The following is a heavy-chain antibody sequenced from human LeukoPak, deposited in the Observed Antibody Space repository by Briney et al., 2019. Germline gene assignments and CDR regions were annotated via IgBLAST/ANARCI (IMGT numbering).Heavy chain of an antibody. V-gene: IGHV7-4-1*02. CDR3: ARGNRAVGVDS. CDR1: GYTFTSYT. CDR2: INTNTGNP. D-gene: IGHD6-19*01. J-gene: IGHJ4*02. Sequence: ASVKVSCKASGYTFTSYTLNWVRQALGQGLEWMGWINTNTGNPTYAQGFTGRFVFSLDTSLSTAYLQISSLKTEDTAVYFCARGNRAVGVDSWGQGTLVTVSS.